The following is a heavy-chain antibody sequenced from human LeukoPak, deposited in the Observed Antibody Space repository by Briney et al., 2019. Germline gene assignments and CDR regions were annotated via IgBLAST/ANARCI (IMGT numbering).Heavy chain of an antibody. CDR3: ARAGSSGISGYYYYGMDV. CDR1: GGSISSYY. Sequence: PSETLSLTCTVSGGSISSYYWSWIRQPPGKGLEWIGYIYYSGSTNYNPSLKSRVTISVDTSKNQFSLKLSSVTAADTAVYYCARAGSSGISGYYYYGMDVWGQGTTVTVSS. D-gene: IGHD6-19*01. CDR2: IYYSGST. J-gene: IGHJ6*02. V-gene: IGHV4-59*01.